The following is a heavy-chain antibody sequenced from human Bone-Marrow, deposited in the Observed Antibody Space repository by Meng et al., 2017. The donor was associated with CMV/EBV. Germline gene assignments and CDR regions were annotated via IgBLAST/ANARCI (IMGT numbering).Heavy chain of an antibody. CDR1: GFTFSSYW. V-gene: IGHV3-7*01. D-gene: IGHD2-15*01. Sequence: GESLKISCAASGFTFSSYWMSWVRQAPGKGLEWVANIKQDGSEKYYVDSVKGRFTISRDNAKNSLYLQMNSLRAEDTAVYYCARDARLDVDTVMPGLGYCSGGSCRRGGMDVWGQGTTVTVSS. J-gene: IGHJ6*02. CDR3: ARDARLDVDTVMPGLGYCSGGSCRRGGMDV. CDR2: IKQDGSEK.